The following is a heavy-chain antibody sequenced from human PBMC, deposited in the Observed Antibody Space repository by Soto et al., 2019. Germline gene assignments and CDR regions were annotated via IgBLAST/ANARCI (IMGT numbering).Heavy chain of an antibody. CDR1: GGSFSGYY. Sequence: QVHLQQWGAGLLKPSETLSLTCAVYGGSFSGYYWSWIREPPGKGLEWIGEINNGRSSNYNPSLKSRVSISVGTSNNQFSLKLTSVTAADTAMYYCARGRGDGYNQDWYFGLWGRGTLVTVSS. CDR3: ARGRGDGYNQDWYFGL. D-gene: IGHD5-12*01. CDR2: INNGRSS. J-gene: IGHJ2*01. V-gene: IGHV4-34*01.